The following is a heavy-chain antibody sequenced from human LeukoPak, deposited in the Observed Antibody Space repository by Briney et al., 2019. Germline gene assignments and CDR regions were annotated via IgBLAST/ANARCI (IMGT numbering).Heavy chain of an antibody. CDR3: AKKTPGTYPFDY. Sequence: GGSLRLSCAASGFSFSSTAMNWVRQAPGKGLEWVSASGTDGDTNYSDSVQGRFTISRDNSSNTLYLQMTSLGADDTAVYYCAKKTPGTYPFDYWGQGTLVTVSP. D-gene: IGHD6-13*01. V-gene: IGHV3-23*01. CDR2: SGTDGDT. J-gene: IGHJ4*02. CDR1: GFSFSSTA.